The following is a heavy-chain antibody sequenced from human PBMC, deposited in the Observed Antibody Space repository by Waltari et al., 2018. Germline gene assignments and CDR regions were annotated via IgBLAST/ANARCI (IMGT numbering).Heavy chain of an antibody. CDR2: IYYSGST. V-gene: IGHV4-59*11. CDR1: GGSISSHY. J-gene: IGHJ4*02. Sequence: QVQLQESGPGLVKPSETLSLTCTVSGGSISSHYWSWIRQPPGKGLEWIGYIYYSGSTNYNPSLKSRVTISVDTSKNQFSLKLSSVTAADTAVYYCARGVSHHYFDYWGQGTLVTVSS. CDR3: ARGVSHHYFDY.